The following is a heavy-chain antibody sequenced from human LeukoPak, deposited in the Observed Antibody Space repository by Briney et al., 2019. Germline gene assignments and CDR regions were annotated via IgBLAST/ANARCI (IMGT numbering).Heavy chain of an antibody. V-gene: IGHV1-2*02. CDR1: GYTFTSYG. D-gene: IGHD3-10*01. J-gene: IGHJ4*02. CDR3: ARAQYYYPHHYYVY. CDR2: INPNSGDT. Sequence: GASVKVSCKASGYTFTSYGISWVRQAPGQGLEWMGWINPNSGDTTYAQKFQGRVTMTRDTSISTAYMELGRLRSDDTAVYYCARAQYYYPHHYYVYWGQGTLVTVSS.